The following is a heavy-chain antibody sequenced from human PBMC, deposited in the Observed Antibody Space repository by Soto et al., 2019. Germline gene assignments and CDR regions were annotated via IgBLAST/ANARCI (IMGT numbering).Heavy chain of an antibody. CDR3: AQATRHAFDI. J-gene: IGHJ3*02. CDR1: GGTFSSYA. Sequence: SVKVSCKAPGGTFSSYAISWVRQAPGQGLEWMGGIIPIFGTANYAQKFQGRVTITADESTSTAYMELSSLRSEDTAVYYCAQATRHAFDIWGQGTMVTVSS. CDR2: IIPIFGTA. V-gene: IGHV1-69*13.